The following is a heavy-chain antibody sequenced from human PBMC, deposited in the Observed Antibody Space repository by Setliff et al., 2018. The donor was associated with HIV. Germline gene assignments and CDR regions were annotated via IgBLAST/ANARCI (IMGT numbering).Heavy chain of an antibody. CDR2: ISWDGGST. D-gene: IGHD6-19*01. J-gene: IGHJ4*02. V-gene: IGHV3-43*01. CDR1: GFTFDDYT. Sequence: PGGSLRLSCAASGFTFDDYTMHWVRQAPGKGLEWVSLISWDGGSTYYADSVKGRFTISRDNFKNTVYLQVHSLRIEDTAVYYCARDLASPDYSSGCPGYWGQGTLVTVSS. CDR3: ARDLASPDYSSGCPGY.